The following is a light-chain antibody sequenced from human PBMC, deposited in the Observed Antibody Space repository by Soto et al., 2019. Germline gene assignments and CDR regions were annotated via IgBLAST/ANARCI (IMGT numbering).Light chain of an antibody. V-gene: IGKV1-5*01. Sequence: DIQMTQSPSTLSASVGDRVTITCRASQSISTYLAWYQQKPGKAPKFLIYDASTLESGVPLRFSGSGSGTEFTLTISSLQPDDFATYYCQQYNSYSTFGPGTKVDIK. J-gene: IGKJ1*01. CDR1: QSISTY. CDR3: QQYNSYST. CDR2: DAS.